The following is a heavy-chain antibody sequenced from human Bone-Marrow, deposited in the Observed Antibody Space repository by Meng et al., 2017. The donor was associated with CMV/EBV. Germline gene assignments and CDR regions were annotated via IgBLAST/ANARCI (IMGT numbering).Heavy chain of an antibody. Sequence: SETLSLTCLVSGGSIRGYYWSWIRQSPGKGLEWIGDVLYGGNTNHNPSLKSRVSISADTSKKQVSLKLTSVSAADTAVYFCARGISSGNMCDPWGQGTLVTVSS. CDR3: ARGISSGNMCDP. J-gene: IGHJ5*02. CDR2: VLYGGNT. CDR1: GGSIRGYY. V-gene: IGHV4-59*01. D-gene: IGHD6-19*01.